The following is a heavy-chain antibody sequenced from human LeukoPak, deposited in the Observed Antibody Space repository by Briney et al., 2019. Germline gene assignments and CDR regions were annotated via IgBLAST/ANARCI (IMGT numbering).Heavy chain of an antibody. CDR1: GIPFSDYY. J-gene: IGHJ4*02. CDR3: AAATAADF. CDR2: ISSSSSYT. D-gene: IGHD6-13*01. Sequence: GGSLRLSCVVSGIPFSDYYMNWIRKAPGKGLEWISYISSSSSYTDYADSVKGRFTISRDSAKSALYLQMHSLRLEDTAVYYCAAATAADFWGQGTLVTVSS. V-gene: IGHV3-11*03.